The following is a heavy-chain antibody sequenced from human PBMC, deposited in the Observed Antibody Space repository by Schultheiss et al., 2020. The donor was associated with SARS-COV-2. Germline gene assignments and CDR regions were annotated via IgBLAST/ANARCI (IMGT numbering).Heavy chain of an antibody. V-gene: IGHV4-34*01. J-gene: IGHJ4*02. Sequence: SETLSLTCAVYGGSFSGYYWSWIRQPPGKGLEWIGEINHSGSTYYNPSLKSRVTISVDTSKNQFSLKLSSVTAADTAVYYCAKGGYSPDYWGQGTLVTVSS. CDR1: GGSFSGYY. CDR2: INHSGST. CDR3: AKGGYSPDY. D-gene: IGHD4-11*01.